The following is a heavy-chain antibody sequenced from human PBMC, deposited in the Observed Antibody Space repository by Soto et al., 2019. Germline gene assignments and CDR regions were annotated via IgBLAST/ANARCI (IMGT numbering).Heavy chain of an antibody. J-gene: IGHJ4*02. Sequence: PWGARRLSCVCFGFSVIDYEMNGFRQAPGKGLEWVAYISSGGSTIHYADSVRGRFTVSRDNARNSLYLQMNTLSVEDTALYYCARDRAAGGYWGQGTLVTVSS. CDR3: ARDRAAGGY. V-gene: IGHV3-48*03. CDR1: GFSVIDYE. D-gene: IGHD6-13*01. CDR2: ISSGGSTI.